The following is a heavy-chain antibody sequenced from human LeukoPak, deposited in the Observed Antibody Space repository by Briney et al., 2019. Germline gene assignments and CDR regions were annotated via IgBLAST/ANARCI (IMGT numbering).Heavy chain of an antibody. CDR2: IYYSGST. CDR1: GGSISSYY. Sequence: SEALSLTCTVSGGSISSYYWSWIRQPPGKGLEWIGHIYYSGSTNYNPSLKSRVTISVDTSKNQFSLKLSSVTAADTAVYYCARDYRLYDFRSGYDTGRGWLDPWGQGTLVTVSS. CDR3: ARDYRLYDFRSGYDTGRGWLDP. J-gene: IGHJ5*02. D-gene: IGHD3-3*01. V-gene: IGHV4-59*01.